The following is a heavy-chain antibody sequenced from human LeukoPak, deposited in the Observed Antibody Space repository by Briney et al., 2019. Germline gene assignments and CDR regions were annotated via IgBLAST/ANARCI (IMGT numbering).Heavy chain of an antibody. CDR1: GGSISSSSYY. J-gene: IGHJ4*02. D-gene: IGHD6-19*01. CDR3: ARGDSGWSDLDY. CDR2: IYYSGST. Sequence: PSETLSLTCTVSGGSISSSSYYWGWIRQPPGKGLEWIGSIYYSGSTYYNPPLKSRVTISVDTSKNQFSLQLNSVTPEDTAVYYCARGDSGWSDLDYWGQGTLVTVSS. V-gene: IGHV4-39*01.